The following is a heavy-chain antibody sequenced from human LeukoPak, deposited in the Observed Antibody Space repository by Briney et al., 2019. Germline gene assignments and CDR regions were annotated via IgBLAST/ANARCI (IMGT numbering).Heavy chain of an antibody. CDR3: ARSRYYYDSSGYGI. J-gene: IGHJ4*02. Sequence: ASVKVSCKASGYTFTSYGISWVRQAPGQGLEWMGWISAYNGNTNYAQKLQGRVTMTTDTSTSTAYMELRSLRSDDTAVYYCARSRYYYDSSGYGIWGQGTLVTVSS. CDR2: ISAYNGNT. V-gene: IGHV1-18*01. D-gene: IGHD3-22*01. CDR1: GYTFTSYG.